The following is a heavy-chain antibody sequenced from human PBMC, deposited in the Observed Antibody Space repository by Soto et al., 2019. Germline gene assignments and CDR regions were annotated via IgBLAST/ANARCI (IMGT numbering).Heavy chain of an antibody. CDR1: GFTFSSYG. D-gene: IGHD3-10*01. CDR3: AKDTVRGVDRAEIRLYYYYGMDV. Sequence: HPGGSLRLSCEASGFTFSSYGMHWVRQAPGKGLEWVAVISYDGSNKYYADSVKGRFTISRDNSKNTLYLQMNSLRAEDTAVYYCAKDTVRGVDRAEIRLYYYYGMDVWGQGTTVTVSS. V-gene: IGHV3-30*18. J-gene: IGHJ6*02. CDR2: ISYDGSNK.